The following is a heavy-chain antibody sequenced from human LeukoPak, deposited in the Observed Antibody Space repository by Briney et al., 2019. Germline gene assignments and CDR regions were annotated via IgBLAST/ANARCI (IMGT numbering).Heavy chain of an antibody. CDR3: ARDYCSGGSCYLFDY. V-gene: IGHV3-23*01. CDR2: ISAGGGST. J-gene: IGHJ4*02. Sequence: GGSLRLSCSASAFTFSSYWMTWVRQAPGKGLEWVSTISAGGGSTYYADSVKGRFTISRDDSKNTLYLQMNSLRADDTALYYCARDYCSGGSCYLFDYWGRGTLVTVSS. CDR1: AFTFSSYW. D-gene: IGHD2-15*01.